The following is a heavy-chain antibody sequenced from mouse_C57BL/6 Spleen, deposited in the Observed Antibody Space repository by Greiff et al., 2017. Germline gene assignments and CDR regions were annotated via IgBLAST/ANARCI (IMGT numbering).Heavy chain of an antibody. J-gene: IGHJ2*01. D-gene: IGHD3-3*01. V-gene: IGHV1-64*01. CDR2: IHPNSGST. CDR3: ARGGTGHFDY. Sequence: QVQLQQPGAELVKPGASVKLSCKASGYTFTSYWMHWVKQRPGQGLEWIGMIHPNSGSTNYNEKFKIKATLTVDKSSSTAYMQLSSLTSEDSAVYYCARGGTGHFDYWGQGTTLTVSS. CDR1: GYTFTSYW.